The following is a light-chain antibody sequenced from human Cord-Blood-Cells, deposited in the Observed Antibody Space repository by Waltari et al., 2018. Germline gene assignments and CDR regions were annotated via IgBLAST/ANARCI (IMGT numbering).Light chain of an antibody. V-gene: IGLV2-23*01. Sequence: ASVSGSPGQSITISCTGTSSDVGSYNLVSWYQQHPGKAPKLMIYEGSKRPSGVSNRFSGSKSSNTASLTISGLQAEDEADYYCCSYAGSSTVFGGGTKLTVL. J-gene: IGLJ3*02. CDR1: SSDVGSYNL. CDR3: CSYAGSSTV. CDR2: EGS.